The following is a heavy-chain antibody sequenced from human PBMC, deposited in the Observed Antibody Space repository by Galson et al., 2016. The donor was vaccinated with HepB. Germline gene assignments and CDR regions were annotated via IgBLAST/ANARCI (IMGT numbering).Heavy chain of an antibody. V-gene: IGHV3-30*18. CDR2: ISSDGRHT. D-gene: IGHD6-13*01. CDR3: AKGGSAAGTIVGHNDY. CDR1: GFTFVSYG. J-gene: IGHJ4*02. Sequence: SLRLSCAASGFTFVSYGMHWVRQAPGKGLEWVAVISSDGRHTFSVDSVRDRFSISRDNSKHTLYLHMSSLRPEDTGVYYCAKGGSAAGTIVGHNDYWGQGILVIVSS.